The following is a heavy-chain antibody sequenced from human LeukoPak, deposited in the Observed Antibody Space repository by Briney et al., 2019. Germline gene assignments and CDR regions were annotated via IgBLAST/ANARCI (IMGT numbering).Heavy chain of an antibody. J-gene: IGHJ4*02. CDR1: GFTFSDYY. D-gene: IGHD5-12*01. V-gene: IGHV3-11*01. Sequence: GGSLRLSCAASGFTFSDYYMSWIRQAAGKVLEWVSYISSSGSTIYYADSVKGRFTISRDNAKNSLYLQMNSLRAEDTAVYYSARDGGGYERLPDYWGQGTLVTVSS. CDR2: ISSSGSTI. CDR3: ARDGGGYERLPDY.